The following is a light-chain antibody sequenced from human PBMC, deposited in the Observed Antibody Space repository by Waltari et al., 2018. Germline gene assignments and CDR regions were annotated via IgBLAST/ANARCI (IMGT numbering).Light chain of an antibody. CDR1: QSILYSSNSKND. CDR2: WAS. V-gene: IGKV4-1*01. Sequence: DIVMTQSPDSLAVSLGERATINCKSSQSILYSSNSKNDLAWYQHQPGQPPKLLLYWASTRASWAPDRCSGSVSGTDFTLTISILQDEDVAIYYCQQYYSIPYTFG. J-gene: IGKJ2*01. CDR3: QQYYSIPYT.